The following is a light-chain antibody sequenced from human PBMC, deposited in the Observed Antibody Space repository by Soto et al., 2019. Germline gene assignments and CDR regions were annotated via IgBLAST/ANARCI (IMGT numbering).Light chain of an antibody. J-gene: IGLJ1*01. CDR3: SSYTSSSSDV. CDR2: DVS. CDR1: SSDIGGFYD. V-gene: IGLV2-14*03. Sequence: QSALTQPASVSDSPGQSITISCIGTSSDIGGFYDVSWHQQHQGKAPKLIIYDVSNRPSGVSNLFSGSKTGNTASLIISGLQAADDADYYCSSYTSSSSDVVGSGTKLTVL.